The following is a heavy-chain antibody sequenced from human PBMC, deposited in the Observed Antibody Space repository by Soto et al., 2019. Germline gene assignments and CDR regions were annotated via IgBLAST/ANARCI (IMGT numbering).Heavy chain of an antibody. D-gene: IGHD4-4*01. CDR2: ILHDGSAE. CDR1: GFTFANYD. CDR3: ARSRDGYSFYFYYGMDV. Sequence: VGSLRLSCAASGFTFANYDMHWVRQAPGKGLEWMALILHDGSAEYYADSVKGRFTISRDNSKSTLYLQVNSLSAEDTGVYYCARSRDGYSFYFYYGMDVWGQGTTVTVSS. V-gene: IGHV3-30*03. J-gene: IGHJ6*02.